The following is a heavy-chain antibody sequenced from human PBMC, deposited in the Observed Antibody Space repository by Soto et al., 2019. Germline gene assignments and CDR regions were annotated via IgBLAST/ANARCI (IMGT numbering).Heavy chain of an antibody. CDR3: ARGELRFLEGLLSKSSFDY. CDR2: INHSGST. CDR1: GGSFSGYY. J-gene: IGHJ4*02. Sequence: QVQLQQWGAGLLKPSETLSLTCAVYGGSFSGYYWSWIRQPPGKGLEWIGEINHSGSTNYNPSLKRRVTISVDTSKNQFSLKLSSVTAADTAVYYCARGELRFLEGLLSKSSFDYWGQGTLVTVSS. D-gene: IGHD3-3*01. V-gene: IGHV4-34*01.